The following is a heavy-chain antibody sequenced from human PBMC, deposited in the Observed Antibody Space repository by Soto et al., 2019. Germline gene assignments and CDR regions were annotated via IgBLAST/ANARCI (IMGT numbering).Heavy chain of an antibody. D-gene: IGHD3-10*01. Sequence: DVQLVQSGAEVKKPGESLRISCKGSGYDFSAYWINWVRQRPGKGLEWMGNIYTGDSDVIYSPSFQCQVTISVDKSISIPYLQWSSLKAADTAISYCARTAYGSGTFDSWGQGTLVTVSS. CDR2: IYTGDSDV. V-gene: IGHV5-51*03. J-gene: IGHJ4*02. CDR1: GYDFSAYW. CDR3: ARTAYGSGTFDS.